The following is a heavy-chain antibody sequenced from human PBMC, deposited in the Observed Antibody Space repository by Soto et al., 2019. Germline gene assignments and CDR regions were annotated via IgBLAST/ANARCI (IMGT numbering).Heavy chain of an antibody. CDR3: ARHEGGSDAFDI. CDR2: IYYSGST. Sequence: QVQLPESGPGLVKPSETLSLTCTVSGGSISSYYWCWIRQPPGKGLEWIVYIYYSGSTNSNPSLKSRVTKSVDTSKNQFSLKLSSVTAADTAVYYCARHEGGSDAFDIWGQGTMVTVSS. D-gene: IGHD1-26*01. V-gene: IGHV4-59*08. CDR1: GGSISSYY. J-gene: IGHJ3*02.